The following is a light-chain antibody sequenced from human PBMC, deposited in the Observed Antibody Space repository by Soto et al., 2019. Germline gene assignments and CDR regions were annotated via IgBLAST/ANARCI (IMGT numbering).Light chain of an antibody. V-gene: IGLV1-44*01. J-gene: IGLJ3*02. CDR1: TSNIGNNV. CDR3: AAWESSLKGPGV. Sequence: QSVLTQPTSASGTPGQRVTISCSGSTSNIGNNVVNWYQQRPGTAPKLLISTNNQRPSGVPDRFSGSKSGTLASLTITGLQSCDEAYYYCAAWESSLKGPGVFGGGTKLTVL. CDR2: TNN.